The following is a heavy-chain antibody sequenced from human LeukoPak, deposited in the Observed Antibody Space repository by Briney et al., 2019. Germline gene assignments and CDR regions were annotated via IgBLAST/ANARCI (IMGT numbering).Heavy chain of an antibody. V-gene: IGHV3-53*01. D-gene: IGHD3-22*01. CDR2: IYSGGGT. CDR1: GFTVSSKY. CDR3: ARGPSLYYPITWG. J-gene: IGHJ4*02. Sequence: GGSLRLSCAASGFTVSSKYMSWVRQAPGKGLEGVSLIYSGGGTYYADSVMGRFTISRDNSKNTLYLQMNRLRAEDTAVYYCARGPSLYYPITWGRGQVTLVTVSS.